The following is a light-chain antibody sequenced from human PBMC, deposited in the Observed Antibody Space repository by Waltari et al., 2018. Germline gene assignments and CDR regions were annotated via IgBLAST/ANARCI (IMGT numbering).Light chain of an antibody. CDR3: QQTTSFPLT. CDR1: QDISSW. Sequence: DIQMTQSPSSVSASVGDRVTITCRASQDISSWLGLYQQKLGKAPKLLIFGANSLQSGVPSRFSGSGSGTDFNLTISRLQPEDFATYYCQQTTSFPLTFGGGTKVEIK. CDR2: GAN. V-gene: IGKV1-12*01. J-gene: IGKJ4*01.